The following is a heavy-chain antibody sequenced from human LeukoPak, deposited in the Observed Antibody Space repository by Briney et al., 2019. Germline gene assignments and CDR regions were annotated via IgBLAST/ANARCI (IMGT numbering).Heavy chain of an antibody. CDR3: GRGTWFDP. CDR1: GFSVSNYY. Sequence: AGGSLRLSCAASGFSVSNYYMSWVRQAPGKGLEWVSVLYSGGTTHYADSVKGRFTISRDNSKNTLFLQLDSLRPEDTAVYYCGRGTWFDPWGQGTLVTVSS. J-gene: IGHJ5*02. D-gene: IGHD1-1*01. V-gene: IGHV3-53*01. CDR2: LYSGGTT.